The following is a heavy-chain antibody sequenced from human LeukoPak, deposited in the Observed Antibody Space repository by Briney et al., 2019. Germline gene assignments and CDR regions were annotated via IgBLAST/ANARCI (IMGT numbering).Heavy chain of an antibody. CDR1: GGSISSSSYY. Sequence: SETLSLTCTVSGGSISSSSYYWGWIRQPPGKGLEWIGSIYYSGSTYYNPSLKSRVTISVDTSKNQFSLKLSSVTAADTGVYYCAREGNENAKVVRGVIINRNLDYRGQGTLVTVSS. V-gene: IGHV4-39*07. D-gene: IGHD3-10*01. CDR3: AREGNENAKVVRGVIINRNLDY. J-gene: IGHJ4*02. CDR2: IYYSGST.